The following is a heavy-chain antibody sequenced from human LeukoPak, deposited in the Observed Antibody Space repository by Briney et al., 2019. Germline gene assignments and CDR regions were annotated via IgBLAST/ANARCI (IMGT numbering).Heavy chain of an antibody. CDR1: GSTFSSYE. CDR2: ISSSGSTI. Sequence: GGSLRLSCAASGSTFSSYEMNWVRQAPGKGLEWVSYISSSGSTIYYADSVKGRFTISRDNAKNSLYLQMNSLRAEDTAVYYCARVYGDYVPWGQGTLVTVSS. CDR3: ARVYGDYVP. V-gene: IGHV3-48*03. J-gene: IGHJ5*02. D-gene: IGHD4-17*01.